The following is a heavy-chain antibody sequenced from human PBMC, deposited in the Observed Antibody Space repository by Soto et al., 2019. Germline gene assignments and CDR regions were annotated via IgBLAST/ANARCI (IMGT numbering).Heavy chain of an antibody. Sequence: PGGSLRLSCAASGFTFSSYGMHWVRQAPGKGLEWVAVISYDGSNKYYADSVKGRFTISRDNAKNSLYLQMNSLRDDDTAVYYCARGRGYCGGTNCYLHYWGQGALVTVSS. J-gene: IGHJ4*02. V-gene: IGHV3-30*03. CDR2: ISYDGSNK. D-gene: IGHD2-21*01. CDR3: ARGRGYCGGTNCYLHY. CDR1: GFTFSSYG.